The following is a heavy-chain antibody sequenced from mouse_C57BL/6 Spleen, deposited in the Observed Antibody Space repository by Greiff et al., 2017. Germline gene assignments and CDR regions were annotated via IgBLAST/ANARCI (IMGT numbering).Heavy chain of an antibody. CDR3: ARLGRGY. Sequence: DVQLVESGGGLVKPGGSLKLSCAASGFTFSSYAMSWVRQTPEKRLEWVATISDGGSYTYYPDNVKGRFTISRDNAKNNLFLQMSHLKSEDTAMYYCARLGRGYWGQGTTRTVSS. CDR2: ISDGGSYT. V-gene: IGHV5-4*01. CDR1: GFTFSSYA. J-gene: IGHJ2*01. D-gene: IGHD4-1*01.